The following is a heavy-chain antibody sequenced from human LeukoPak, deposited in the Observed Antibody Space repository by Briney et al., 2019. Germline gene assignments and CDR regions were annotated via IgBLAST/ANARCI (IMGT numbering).Heavy chain of an antibody. Sequence: GGSLRLSCAASGSTFSSYWMSWVRQSPGKGLEWVSSISSGSTYIFYADSVKGRFTISRDNAKNSLYLQMNSLRAEDTAVYYCARGPRGSGNWFDPWGPGTLVTVSS. CDR2: ISSGSTYI. CDR1: GSTFSSYW. V-gene: IGHV3-21*01. CDR3: ARGPRGSGNWFDP. D-gene: IGHD3-10*01. J-gene: IGHJ5*02.